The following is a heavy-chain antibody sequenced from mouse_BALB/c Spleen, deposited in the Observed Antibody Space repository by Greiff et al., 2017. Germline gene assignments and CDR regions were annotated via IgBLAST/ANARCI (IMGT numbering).Heavy chain of an antibody. V-gene: IGHV5-6*01. J-gene: IGHJ4*01. CDR2: ISSGGSYT. CDR3: ARREGNYESAMDY. D-gene: IGHD2-1*01. CDR1: GFTFSSYG. Sequence: EVQVVESGGDLVKPGGSLKLSCAASGFTFSSYGMSWVRQTPDKRLEWVATISSGGSYTYYPDSVKGRFTISRDNAKNTLYLQMSSLKSEDTAMYYCARREGNYESAMDYWGQGTSVTVSS.